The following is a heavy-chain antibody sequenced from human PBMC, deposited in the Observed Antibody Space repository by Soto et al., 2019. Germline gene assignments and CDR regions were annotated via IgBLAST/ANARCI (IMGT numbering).Heavy chain of an antibody. J-gene: IGHJ4*02. CDR1: GGSISSSSYY. V-gene: IGHV4-39*01. CDR3: ARLARTSYNFDY. CDR2: IYYSGST. Sequence: SETLSLTCTVSGGSISSSSYYWGWIRQPPGKGLEWIGSIYYSGSTYYNPSLKSRVTISVDTSKNQFSLKLSSVTAADTAVYYCARLARTSYNFDYWGQGTLVTVSS. D-gene: IGHD4-4*01.